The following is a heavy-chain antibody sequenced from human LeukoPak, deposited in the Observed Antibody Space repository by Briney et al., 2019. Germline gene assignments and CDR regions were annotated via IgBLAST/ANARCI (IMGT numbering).Heavy chain of an antibody. J-gene: IGHJ6*02. V-gene: IGHV1-2*02. D-gene: IGHD2-15*01. CDR1: GYTFTGYY. Sequence: ASVKVSFKASGYTFTGYYMHWVRQAPGQGLEWMGWINPNSGGTNYAQKFHGRVTMTRDTSISTAYMELSRLRSDDTAVYYCARDLTSGDIVVVVAADYGMDVWGQGTTVTVSS. CDR2: INPNSGGT. CDR3: ARDLTSGDIVVVVAADYGMDV.